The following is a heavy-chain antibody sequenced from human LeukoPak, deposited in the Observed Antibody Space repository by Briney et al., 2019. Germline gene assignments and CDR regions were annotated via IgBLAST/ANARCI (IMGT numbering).Heavy chain of an antibody. CDR1: GGSISSHY. Sequence: PSETLSLTCTVSGGSISSHYWSWIRQPPGKGLEWIGYIYYSGSTNYNPSLKSRVTMSVDTSKNQFSLRLSSVTAADAAVYYCAAGRYCSGGSCPSGDWFDPWGQGTLVTVSS. CDR2: IYYSGST. CDR3: AAGRYCSGGSCPSGDWFDP. V-gene: IGHV4-59*08. D-gene: IGHD2-15*01. J-gene: IGHJ5*02.